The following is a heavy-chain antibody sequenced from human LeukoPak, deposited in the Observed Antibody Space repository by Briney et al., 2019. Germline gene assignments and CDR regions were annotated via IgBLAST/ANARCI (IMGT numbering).Heavy chain of an antibody. V-gene: IGHV3-48*03. D-gene: IGHD6-13*01. CDR3: ASDLSEQLVGDFDY. Sequence: PGGSLRLSCAASGFTFSSYEMSWIRQAPGKGLEWVSYISSSGSTIYYADSVKGRFTISRDNAKNSLYLQMNSLRAEDTAVYYCASDLSEQLVGDFDYWGQGTLVTVSS. CDR1: GFTFSSYE. CDR2: ISSSGSTI. J-gene: IGHJ4*02.